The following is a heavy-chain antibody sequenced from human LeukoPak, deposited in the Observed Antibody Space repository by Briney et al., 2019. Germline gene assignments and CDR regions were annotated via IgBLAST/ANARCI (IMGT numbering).Heavy chain of an antibody. D-gene: IGHD4/OR15-4a*01. CDR3: ASQKTNFGHVFG. CDR2: IKQDGNEK. J-gene: IGHJ4*02. CDR1: GFPSRNYG. V-gene: IGHV3-7*01. Sequence: GGSLRLSCAASGFPSRNYGITWFGRPQGRGRGWVANIKQDGNEKYYVDSVKGRFTISRDNSKNTLYLQMNSLRAEDTAVYYCASQKTNFGHVFGWGQGTLVTVSS.